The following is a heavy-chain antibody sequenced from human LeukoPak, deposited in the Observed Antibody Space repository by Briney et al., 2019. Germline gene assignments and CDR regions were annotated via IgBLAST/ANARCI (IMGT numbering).Heavy chain of an antibody. J-gene: IGHJ6*02. Sequence: GGSLRLSCAASGFTFSNYAMTWVRQAQGKGLEWVSVISGRGGSTYDADSVKGRFTISRDNSKNTLYLQMNSLRAEDTAVYCCAKEQAYGVYLGNFYNYYYGMDVWGQGTTVTVSS. V-gene: IGHV3-23*01. D-gene: IGHD2-8*01. CDR1: GFTFSNYA. CDR2: ISGRGGST. CDR3: AKEQAYGVYLGNFYNYYYGMDV.